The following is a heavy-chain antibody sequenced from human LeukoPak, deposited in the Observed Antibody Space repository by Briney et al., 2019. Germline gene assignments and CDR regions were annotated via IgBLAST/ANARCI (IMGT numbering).Heavy chain of an antibody. CDR1: GGTFSSYA. V-gene: IGHV1-69*05. Sequence: SVKVSCKASGGTFSSYAISWVRQAPGQGLEWMGGIIPIFGTANYAQKFQGRVTITTDESTSTAYMELSSLRSEDTAVYYCASQRYSSSAVEYWGQGTLVTVSS. CDR3: ASQRYSSSAVEY. J-gene: IGHJ4*02. D-gene: IGHD6-6*01. CDR2: IIPIFGTA.